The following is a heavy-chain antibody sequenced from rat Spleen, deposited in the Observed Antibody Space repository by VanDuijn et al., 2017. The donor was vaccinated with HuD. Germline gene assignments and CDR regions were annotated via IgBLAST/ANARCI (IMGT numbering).Heavy chain of an antibody. Sequence: EVQLVESGGGLVQPGRSLKLSCVASGFTFNNYWMSWIRQAPGKGLEWVASITNTGDNSYYPDSVKGRFTISRDNAQNTLYLQMNSLRSEDTAPYYVSNSWELYYWGQGVLVTVSS. CDR1: GFTFNNYW. D-gene: IGHD1-3*01. CDR2: ITNTGDNS. J-gene: IGHJ2*01. CDR3: SNSWELYY. V-gene: IGHV5-31*01.